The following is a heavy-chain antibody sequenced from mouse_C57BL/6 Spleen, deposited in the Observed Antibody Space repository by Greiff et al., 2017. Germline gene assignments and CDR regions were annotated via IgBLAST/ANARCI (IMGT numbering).Heavy chain of an antibody. V-gene: IGHV1-59*01. Sequence: QVQLQQPGAELVRPGTSVKLSCKASGYTFTSYWMHWVKQRPGQGLEWIGVIDPSDSYTNYNQKFKGKATLTVDTSSSTAYMQRSSLTSEDSAVYYCARGIYYYGPGYAMDYWGQGTSVTVSS. J-gene: IGHJ4*01. CDR2: IDPSDSYT. CDR1: GYTFTSYW. CDR3: ARGIYYYGPGYAMDY. D-gene: IGHD1-1*01.